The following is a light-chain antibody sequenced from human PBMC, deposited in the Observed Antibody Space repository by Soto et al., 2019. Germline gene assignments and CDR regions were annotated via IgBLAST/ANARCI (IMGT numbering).Light chain of an antibody. CDR3: QQRTEWPPSIT. V-gene: IGKV3D-15*01. CDR2: DAS. Sequence: EIVMTQSPGTLSVSPGERATLSCRASQSVSINLAWYQQKPGQAPRLLIYDASTRATGIPARFSGSGSGTEFTLTISSLQSKDFAVYYCQQRTEWPPSITFGQGTRLEIK. CDR1: QSVSIN. J-gene: IGKJ5*01.